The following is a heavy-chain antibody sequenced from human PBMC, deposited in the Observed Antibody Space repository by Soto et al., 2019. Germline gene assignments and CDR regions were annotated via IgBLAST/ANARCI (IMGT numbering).Heavy chain of an antibody. CDR2: ISWNSGSI. V-gene: IGHV3-9*01. CDR1: GFTFDDYA. J-gene: IGHJ6*02. CDR3: AKDKSYYYSGMDV. Sequence: EVQLVESGGGLVQPGRSLRLSCAASGFTFDDYAMHWVRQAPGKGLEWVSGISWNSGSIDYADSVKGRFTISRDNAKNPLSLQMNSLRAEDTALYYCAKDKSYYYSGMDVWGQGTTVTVSS.